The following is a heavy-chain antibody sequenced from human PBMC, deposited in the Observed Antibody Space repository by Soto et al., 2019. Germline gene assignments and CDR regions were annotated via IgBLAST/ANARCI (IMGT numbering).Heavy chain of an antibody. J-gene: IGHJ3*02. Sequence: PGESLKISCKGSGYSFTSYWSGWVRQMPGKGLEWMGIIYPGDSDTRYSPSFQGQVTISADKSISTSYLQWSSLKASNTAMYYWASLWRRTYYYGLGIWGQGTLVTVSS. CDR1: GYSFTSYW. D-gene: IGHD3-10*01. V-gene: IGHV5-51*01. CDR2: IYPGDSDT. CDR3: ASLWRRTYYYGLGI.